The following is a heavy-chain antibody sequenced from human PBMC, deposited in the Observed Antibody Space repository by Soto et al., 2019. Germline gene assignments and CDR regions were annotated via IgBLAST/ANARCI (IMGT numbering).Heavy chain of an antibody. CDR1: GGSISSGAYS. J-gene: IGHJ3*02. CDR3: ARGPYDSSGFYSAFDI. CDR2: IYHSGST. Sequence: SETLSLTCAVSGGSISSGAYSWSWIRQPPGKGLEWIGYIYHSGSTYYNPSLKSRVTVSIDRSKNQFSLKLSSVTAADTAVFYCARGPYDSSGFYSAFDIWGQGTMVTVSS. V-gene: IGHV4-30-2*01. D-gene: IGHD3-22*01.